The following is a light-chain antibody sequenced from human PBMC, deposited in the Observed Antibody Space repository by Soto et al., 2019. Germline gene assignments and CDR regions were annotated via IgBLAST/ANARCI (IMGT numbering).Light chain of an antibody. CDR1: QSVANF. Sequence: KVTKSPSALSALVGDRVTITCRASQSVANFLNWYQQKPGKAPEVLIYVSSNLRRGVPSRFSGSGSETEFTLTIDSLQPEDFATYYCQQLFDSPITFGQGTRLE. J-gene: IGKJ5*01. V-gene: IGKV1-39*01. CDR2: VSS. CDR3: QQLFDSPIT.